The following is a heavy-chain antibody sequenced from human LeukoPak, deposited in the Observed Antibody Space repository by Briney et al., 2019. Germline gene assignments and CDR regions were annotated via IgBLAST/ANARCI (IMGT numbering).Heavy chain of an antibody. CDR1: GFTFSSYW. CDR3: ARDHLPYSSSSRGFDY. CDR2: IKQDGSEK. J-gene: IGHJ4*02. Sequence: PGGSLRLSCAASGFTFSSYWMSWVRQAPGKGLEWVANIKQDGSEKYYVDSVKGRFTISRDNAKNSLYLQMNSLRAEDTAVYYCARDHLPYSSSSRGFDYWGQGTLVTVSS. V-gene: IGHV3-7*01. D-gene: IGHD6-6*01.